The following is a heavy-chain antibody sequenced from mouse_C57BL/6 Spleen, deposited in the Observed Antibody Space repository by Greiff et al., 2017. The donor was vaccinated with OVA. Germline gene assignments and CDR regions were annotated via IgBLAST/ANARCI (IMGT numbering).Heavy chain of an antibody. CDR1: GYTFTSYW. V-gene: IGHV1-53*01. Sequence: QVQLQQPGTELVKPGASVKLSCKASGYTFTSYWMHWVKQRPGQGLEWIGNINPSNGGTNYNEKFKSKATLTVDKSSSTAYMQPSSLTSEDSAVYYWARGYYYGSSYDYAMDYWGQGTSVTVSS. CDR2: INPSNGGT. J-gene: IGHJ4*01. D-gene: IGHD1-1*01. CDR3: ARGYYYGSSYDYAMDY.